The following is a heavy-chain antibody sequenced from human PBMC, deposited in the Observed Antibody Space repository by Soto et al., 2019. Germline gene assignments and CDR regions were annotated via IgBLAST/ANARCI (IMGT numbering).Heavy chain of an antibody. D-gene: IGHD3-9*01. CDR1: GFTFSSYG. J-gene: IGHJ4*02. Sequence: GSLRLSCAASGFTFSSYGIHWVRQAPGKGLEWVAVISYDGSNKYYADSVKGRFTISRDNSKNLLYLQMNSLGAEDTAVYYCAKDYYDTLTGYYGPDYWGQGTLVTVS. CDR2: ISYDGSNK. V-gene: IGHV3-30*18. CDR3: AKDYYDTLTGYYGPDY.